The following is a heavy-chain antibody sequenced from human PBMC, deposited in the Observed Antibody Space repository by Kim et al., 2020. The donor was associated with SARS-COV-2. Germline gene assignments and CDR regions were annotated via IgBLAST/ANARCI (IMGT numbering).Heavy chain of an antibody. Sequence: GGSLRLSCAASGFTFSSTWMHWVRQAPGKGLVWVSHMNGDGSSTRYADSVKGRFTISRDNAKNTLYLQMNSLRGEDTAVYYCAREVDSPDYWGQGTLVTVSS. D-gene: IGHD2-2*01. CDR1: GFTFSSTW. CDR2: MNGDGSST. CDR3: AREVDSPDY. V-gene: IGHV3-74*01. J-gene: IGHJ4*02.